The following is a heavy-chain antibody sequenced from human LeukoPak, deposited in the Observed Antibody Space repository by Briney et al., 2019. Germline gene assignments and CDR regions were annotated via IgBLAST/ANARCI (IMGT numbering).Heavy chain of an antibody. CDR2: INPSGGST. D-gene: IGHD4-11*01. CDR3: ARGEPPRRRRFVTTVTTGFDY. V-gene: IGHV1-46*01. Sequence: GASVKVSCKASGYTFTSYYMHWVRQAPGQGLEWMGIINPSGGSTSYAQKFQGRVTMTRDTSTSTVYMELSSLRSEDTAVYYCARGEPPRRRRFVTTVTTGFDYWGQGTLVTVSS. J-gene: IGHJ4*02. CDR1: GYTFTSYY.